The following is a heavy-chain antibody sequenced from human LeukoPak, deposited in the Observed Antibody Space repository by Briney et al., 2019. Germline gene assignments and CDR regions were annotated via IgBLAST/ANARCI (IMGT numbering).Heavy chain of an antibody. V-gene: IGHV1-69*05. CDR1: GYTFTSYD. CDR2: IIPIFGTA. D-gene: IGHD3-10*01. CDR3: ARGRTRNGSGSPPGY. J-gene: IGHJ4*02. Sequence: EASAKVSCKASGYTFTSYDINWVRQATGQGLEWMGGIIPIFGTANYAQKFQGRVTITTDESTSTAYMELSSLRSEDTAVYYCARGRTRNGSGSPPGYWGQGTLVTVSS.